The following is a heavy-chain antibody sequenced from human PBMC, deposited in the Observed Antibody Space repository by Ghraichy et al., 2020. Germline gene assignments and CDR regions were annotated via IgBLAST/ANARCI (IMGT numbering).Heavy chain of an antibody. V-gene: IGHV3-7*01. Sequence: GGSLRLSCAASGFTFSRYWMSWVRQAPGKGLEWVANIKEDGSTKYYVDSVKGRFTISRDNAKNSLYLQLNSLRDEDTAVYYCARIGYSSSSLDYWGQGTLVTVSS. CDR2: IKEDGSTK. D-gene: IGHD6-6*01. CDR3: ARIGYSSSSLDY. J-gene: IGHJ4*02. CDR1: GFTFSRYW.